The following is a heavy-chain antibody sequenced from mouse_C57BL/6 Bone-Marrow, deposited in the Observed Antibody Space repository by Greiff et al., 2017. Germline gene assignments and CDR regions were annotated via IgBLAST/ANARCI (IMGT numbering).Heavy chain of an antibody. CDR2: IYPGSGST. CDR3: ARPYYSNNWCFDV. Sequence: QVQLQQPGAELVKPGASVKMSCKASGYTFTSYWITWVKQRPGQGLEWIGEIYPGSGSTNYNEKFKSKATLTVDTSSSTAYMQLSSLTSEDSAVYYCARPYYSNNWCFDVWGTGTTVTVSS. V-gene: IGHV1-55*01. D-gene: IGHD2-5*01. CDR1: GYTFTSYW. J-gene: IGHJ1*03.